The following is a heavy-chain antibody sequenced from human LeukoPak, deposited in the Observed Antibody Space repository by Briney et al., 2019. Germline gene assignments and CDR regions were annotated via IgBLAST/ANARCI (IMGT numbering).Heavy chain of an antibody. Sequence: SVKVSCKASGGTFSSYAISWVRQAPGQGLEWMGGIIPIFGTANYAQKFQGRVTITADESTSTAYMELSSLRSEDTAVYYCARDPCSGGDCYTVVDWGQGTLVTVSS. J-gene: IGHJ4*02. V-gene: IGHV1-69*13. D-gene: IGHD2-21*02. CDR1: GGTFSSYA. CDR2: IIPIFGTA. CDR3: ARDPCSGGDCYTVVD.